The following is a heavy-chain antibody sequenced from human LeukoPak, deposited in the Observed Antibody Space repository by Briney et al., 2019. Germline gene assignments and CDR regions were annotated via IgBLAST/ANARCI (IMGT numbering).Heavy chain of an antibody. CDR1: GFTFSDYY. D-gene: IGHD2-2*01. CDR3: AKVEGDVVVVPAAIRFDY. V-gene: IGHV3-11*04. CDR2: ISSSGSTI. Sequence: GGSLRLSCAASGFTFSDYYMSWIRQAPGKGLEWVSYISSSGSTIYYADSVKGRFTISRDNSKNTLYLQMNSLRAEDTAVYYCAKVEGDVVVVPAAIRFDYWGQGTLVTVSS. J-gene: IGHJ4*02.